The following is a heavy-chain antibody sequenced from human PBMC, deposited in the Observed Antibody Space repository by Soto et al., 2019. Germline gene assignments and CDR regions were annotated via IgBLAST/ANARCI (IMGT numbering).Heavy chain of an antibody. V-gene: IGHV3-7*01. D-gene: IGHD3-3*01. Sequence: EVQLVESGGGLVQPGGSLRLSCAASGFTFSSYWMSWVRQAPGKGLEWVANIKQDGSEKYYVDSVKGRFTISRDNAKNSLYLQMNSLRAEDTAVYYCARDVRDSNDFWSPHFYYYYYYMDVWGKGTTVTVSS. J-gene: IGHJ6*03. CDR3: ARDVRDSNDFWSPHFYYYYYYMDV. CDR1: GFTFSSYW. CDR2: IKQDGSEK.